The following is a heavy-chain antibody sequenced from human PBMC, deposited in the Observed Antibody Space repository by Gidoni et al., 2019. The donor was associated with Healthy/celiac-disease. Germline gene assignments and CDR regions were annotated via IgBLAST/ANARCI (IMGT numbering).Heavy chain of an antibody. CDR1: GFTFSSYS. CDR2: ISSSSSYI. J-gene: IGHJ6*02. CDR3: ARDYRQWLVGGGMDV. V-gene: IGHV3-21*01. D-gene: IGHD6-19*01. Sequence: EVQLVESGGGLVKPGGSLSLSCAASGFTFSSYSMNWVRQAPGKGLEWVSSISSSSSYIYYADSVKGRFTISRDNAKNSLYLQMNSLRAEDTAVYYCARDYRQWLVGGGMDVWGQGTTVTVSS.